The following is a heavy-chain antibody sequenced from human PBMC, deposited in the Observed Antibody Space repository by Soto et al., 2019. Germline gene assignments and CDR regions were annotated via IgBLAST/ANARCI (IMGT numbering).Heavy chain of an antibody. J-gene: IGHJ3*01. V-gene: IGHV1-3*01. Sequence: QVQLVQSGAEVKKPGASVKLSCRAVGYNVTTQTMNWVRQAPGQSLEWMGWIRAGDDKTKYSQKYQGRVTITSETSASTVYMELTSLTSEDTAVYNCAREIVTLGPRACDAFELWGQGTLVTVSS. D-gene: IGHD1-26*01. CDR2: IRAGDDKT. CDR1: GYNVTTQT. CDR3: AREIVTLGPRACDAFEL.